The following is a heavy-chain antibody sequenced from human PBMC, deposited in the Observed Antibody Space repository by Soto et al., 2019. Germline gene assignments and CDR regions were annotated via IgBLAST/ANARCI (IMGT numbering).Heavy chain of an antibody. CDR2: INSDGSHT. V-gene: IGHV3-74*01. CDR3: AKEGDYGAFDCETWFAS. D-gene: IGHD4-17*01. J-gene: IGHJ5*01. Sequence: EVQLVESGGGLVQPGGSLRLSCAASGFTFFAYWIHWVRQVPGKGLVWVSRINSDGSHTSYADSVRGRFTISRDNSKNTVYLDMSSLTADDTYVYYCAKEGDYGAFDCETWFASWGQVSLVSVSS. CDR1: GFTFFAYW.